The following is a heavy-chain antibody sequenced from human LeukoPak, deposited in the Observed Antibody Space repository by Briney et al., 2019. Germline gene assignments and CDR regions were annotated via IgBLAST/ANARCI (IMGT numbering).Heavy chain of an antibody. CDR2: MNPKSGGT. V-gene: IGHV1-2*02. CDR3: ARSPDILTGEKFDY. D-gene: IGHD3-9*01. Sequence: ASVKVSCKASGYTFTGYYVHWVRQAPGQGLEWMGWMNPKSGGTNYAQKFEARVTMNRDTSISTAYMELSRLRFDDTAVYYCARSPDILTGEKFDYWGQGTLDTVSS. CDR1: GYTFTGYY. J-gene: IGHJ4*02.